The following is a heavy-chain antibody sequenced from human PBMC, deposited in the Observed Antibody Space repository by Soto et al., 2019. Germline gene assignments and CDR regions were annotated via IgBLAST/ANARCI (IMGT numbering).Heavy chain of an antibody. V-gene: IGHV1-18*01. CDR2: ISAYNGNT. CDR3: ARDRGIFGVENWFDP. Sequence: ASVKVSCKASGYTFTSYGISWVRQAPGQGLEWMGWISAYNGNTDYAQKLQGRITMTTDTSTSTAYMELRSLTSDDTAVYYCARDRGIFGVENWFDPWGQGTLVTVSS. CDR1: GYTFTSYG. J-gene: IGHJ5*02. D-gene: IGHD3-3*01.